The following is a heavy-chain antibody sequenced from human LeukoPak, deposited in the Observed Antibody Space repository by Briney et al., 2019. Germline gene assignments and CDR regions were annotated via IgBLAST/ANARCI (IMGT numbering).Heavy chain of an antibody. CDR2: IYYSGRT. Sequence: SETLSLTCTVSGGSISTGGYSWGWIRQPPGKGLEWIGSIYYSGRTYYNPSLKSRVTISVDTSKNQFSLKMSSVTAADTAVYYCARLGQYCGSDCYPPSFDYWGQGTQVTVSS. D-gene: IGHD2-21*02. CDR1: GGSISTGGYS. J-gene: IGHJ4*02. CDR3: ARLGQYCGSDCYPPSFDY. V-gene: IGHV4-39*01.